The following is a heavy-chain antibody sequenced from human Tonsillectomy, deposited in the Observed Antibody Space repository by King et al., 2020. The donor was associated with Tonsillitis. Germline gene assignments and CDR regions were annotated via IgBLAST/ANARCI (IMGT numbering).Heavy chain of an antibody. Sequence: VQLVESGGGVVQPGRSLRLSCAASGFTFSSYGMHWVRQAPGKGLEWVAVISYDGSNKYYADSVKGRFTISRDNSKNTLYLQMNSLRAEDTAVYYCAKGRGWGGSYPPFDYWGQGTLVTVSS. CDR3: AKGRGWGGSYPPFDY. D-gene: IGHD1-26*01. CDR1: GFTFSSYG. J-gene: IGHJ4*02. CDR2: ISYDGSNK. V-gene: IGHV3-30*18.